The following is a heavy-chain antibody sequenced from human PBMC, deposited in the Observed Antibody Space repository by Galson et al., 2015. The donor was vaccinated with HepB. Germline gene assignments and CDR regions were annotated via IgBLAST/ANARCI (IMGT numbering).Heavy chain of an antibody. CDR2: LSTYNGEI. V-gene: IGHV1-18*04. J-gene: IGHJ6*02. Sequence: VKVSCKASGYTFSRYGFSWVRQAPRQGLEWMGWLSTYNGEIRYAQKFQGRITMTTDASTNTAYMELRTLRLDDTAVYFCARDRKVTTERDYDYYYPKDVWGQGTTVTVS. CDR3: ARDRKVTTERDYDYYYPKDV. D-gene: IGHD1-1*01. CDR1: GYTFSRYG.